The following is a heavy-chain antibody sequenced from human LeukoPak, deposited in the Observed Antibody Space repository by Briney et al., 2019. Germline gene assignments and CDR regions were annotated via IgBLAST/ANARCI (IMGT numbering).Heavy chain of an antibody. CDR3: AKAANSSSFKGY. CDR1: GFTFSSYA. D-gene: IGHD6-6*01. J-gene: IGHJ4*02. Sequence: GGSLRLSCAASGFTFSSYAMHWVRQAPGKGLEWVAVISYDGSNKYYADSVKGRFTISRDNSKNTLYLQMNSLRAEDTAVYYCAKAANSSSFKGYWGQGTLVTVSS. V-gene: IGHV3-30-3*01. CDR2: ISYDGSNK.